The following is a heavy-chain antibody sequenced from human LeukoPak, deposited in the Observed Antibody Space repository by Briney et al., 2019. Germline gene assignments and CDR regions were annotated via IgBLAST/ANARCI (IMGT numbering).Heavy chain of an antibody. V-gene: IGHV4-39*07. CDR2: IYYSGST. D-gene: IGHD1-26*01. CDR1: GGSISSSSYY. J-gene: IGHJ4*02. Sequence: PSETLSLTCTVSGGSISSSSYYWGWIRQPPGKGLEWIGSIYYSGSTYYNPSLKSRVTISVDTSKNQFSLKLSSVTAADTAVYYCARVGGGATTWYYFDYWGQGTLVTVSS. CDR3: ARVGGGATTWYYFDY.